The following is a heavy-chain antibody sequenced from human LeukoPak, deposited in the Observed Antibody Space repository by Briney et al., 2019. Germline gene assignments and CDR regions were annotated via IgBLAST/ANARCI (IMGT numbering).Heavy chain of an antibody. V-gene: IGHV4-39*01. D-gene: IGHD3-10*01. CDR2: FFFPGNT. J-gene: IGHJ5*02. CDR3: ARRNVLLWFGELFRGNSKGNWFDP. CDR1: GGSISSTNYY. Sequence: SETPSLTCTVSGGSISSTNYYWGWIRQPPGKGLEWVGSFFFPGNTFYNPSLKSRVTISVDTSKNQFSLTLSSVTAADTAVYYCARRNVLLWFGELFRGNSKGNWFDPWGQGTLVTVSS.